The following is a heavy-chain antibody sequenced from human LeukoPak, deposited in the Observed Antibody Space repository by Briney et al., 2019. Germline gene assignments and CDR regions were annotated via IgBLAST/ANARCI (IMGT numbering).Heavy chain of an antibody. V-gene: IGHV3-30*18. CDR2: VSDDGSNK. J-gene: IGHJ4*02. CDR1: GFTFSSYG. CDR3: AKPRLRGGYLFDY. Sequence: GRSLRLSCAASGFTFSSYGMHWVRQAPGKGLEWMAVVSDDGSNKYYEDSERGRFTISRDNSKNTLYLQMSSLRDEDTAVYYCAKPRLRGGYLFDYWGQGTLVTVSS. D-gene: IGHD5-12*01.